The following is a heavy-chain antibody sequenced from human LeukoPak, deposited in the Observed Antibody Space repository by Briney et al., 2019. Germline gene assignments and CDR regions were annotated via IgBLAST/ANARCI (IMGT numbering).Heavy chain of an antibody. J-gene: IGHJ4*02. CDR2: ISYDGSNK. CDR3: AKSWDTVTRGRTYFDY. D-gene: IGHD4-17*01. Sequence: GGSLRLSCAASGFTFSSYAMHWVRQAPGKGLEWVAVISYDGSNKYYADSVKGRFTISRDNSKNTLYLQMNSLRTEDTAVYYCAKSWDTVTRGRTYFDYWGQGTLVTASS. CDR1: GFTFSSYA. V-gene: IGHV3-30-3*02.